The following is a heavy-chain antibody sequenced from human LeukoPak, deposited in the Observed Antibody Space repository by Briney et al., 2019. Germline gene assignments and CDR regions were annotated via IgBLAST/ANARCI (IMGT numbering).Heavy chain of an antibody. Sequence: GASVKVSCKASGYTFTSYGISWVRQAPGQGLEWMGWISAYNGNTNYAQKLQGRVTMTTDTSTSTPYMELRSLRSDDTAVYYCARDPSPGFLWFGALPRLWVGPLGQGTLVTVSS. CDR1: GYTFTSYG. V-gene: IGHV1-18*01. CDR2: ISAYNGNT. CDR3: ARDPSPGFLWFGALPRLWVGP. J-gene: IGHJ5*02. D-gene: IGHD3-10*01.